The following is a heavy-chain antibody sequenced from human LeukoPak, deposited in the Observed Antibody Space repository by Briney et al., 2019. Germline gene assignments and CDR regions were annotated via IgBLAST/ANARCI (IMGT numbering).Heavy chain of an antibody. CDR2: ISSNGGST. Sequence: GGSLRLSCAASGFSFSNSAMYWVRQAPGKGLEHVSTISSNGGSTFYANSVKGRFTISRDNSKNTLYLQMASLTAEDMAVYYCARGYDSSGSYSLFDYWGQGTLVTVSS. CDR3: ARGYDSSGSYSLFDY. J-gene: IGHJ4*02. V-gene: IGHV3-64*01. CDR1: GFSFSNSA. D-gene: IGHD3-22*01.